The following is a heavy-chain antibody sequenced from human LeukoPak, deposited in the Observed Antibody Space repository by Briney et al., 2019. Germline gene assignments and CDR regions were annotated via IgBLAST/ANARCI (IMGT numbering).Heavy chain of an antibody. CDR2: MSHTGAT. Sequence: SETLSLTCAVFGGSFSGYYWSWIRQSPEKGLEWIGEMSHTGATNYNPSLKSRVTISVDTSKNQFSLKLSSVTAADTAVYYCAREYGDTTGVDYWGQGTLVTVSS. CDR1: GGSFSGYY. CDR3: AREYGDTTGVDY. V-gene: IGHV4-34*01. J-gene: IGHJ4*02. D-gene: IGHD1-1*01.